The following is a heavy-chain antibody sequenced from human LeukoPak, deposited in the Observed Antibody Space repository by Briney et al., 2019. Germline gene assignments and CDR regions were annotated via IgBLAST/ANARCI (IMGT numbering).Heavy chain of an antibody. CDR1: VRSPTRCSNY. D-gene: IGHD5/OR15-5a*01. Sequence: PSQTLSLTSTLSVRSPTRCSNYWSWIRHHPGKGLEGIGYIYYSGSTYYNPSLKSRATISVDTSKNQFSLTLNAVCAADTDVDDWARCPVCLYWGQGTLVTVSS. CDR3: ARCPVCLY. V-gene: IGHV4-31*03. CDR2: IYYSGST. J-gene: IGHJ4*02.